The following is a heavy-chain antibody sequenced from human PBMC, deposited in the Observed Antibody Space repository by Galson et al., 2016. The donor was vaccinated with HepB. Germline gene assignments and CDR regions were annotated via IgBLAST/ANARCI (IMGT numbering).Heavy chain of an antibody. CDR1: GFTFSTYG. D-gene: IGHD5-18*01. J-gene: IGHJ4*02. CDR2: ISDYNANTNYDKKKKGNI. CDR3: ARDPSAMGNPSDY. Sequence: SVKVSCKASGFTFSTYGITWVRQAPGQGLEWMGWISDYNANTNYDKKKKGNINYAEKFQGRVTITADESTSTAYMEMSSLRSEDTAVYYCARDPSAMGNPSDYWGQGTRVTVSS. V-gene: IGHV1-18*01.